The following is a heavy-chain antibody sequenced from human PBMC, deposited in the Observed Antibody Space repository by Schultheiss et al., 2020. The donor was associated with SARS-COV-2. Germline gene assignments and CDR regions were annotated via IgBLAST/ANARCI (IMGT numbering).Heavy chain of an antibody. CDR1: GYSFSTYW. V-gene: IGHV5-51*01. CDR3: ARSYSTSRGWFDP. D-gene: IGHD6-6*01. J-gene: IGHJ5*02. Sequence: GGSLRLSCKCSGYSFSTYWIGWVRQMPGKGLEWMGIIYPYDSDTRYSPSFQGQVTISADKSISTAYLQWNSLKASDTAMYYCARSYSTSRGWFDPWGQGTLVTV. CDR2: IYPYDSDT.